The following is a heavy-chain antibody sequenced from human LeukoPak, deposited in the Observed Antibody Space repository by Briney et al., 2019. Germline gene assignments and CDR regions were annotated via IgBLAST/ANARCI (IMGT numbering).Heavy chain of an antibody. CDR1: GGSISSGNW. D-gene: IGHD6-19*01. CDR2: IYHSGST. Sequence: SETLSLTCAVSGGSISSGNWWSWVRQPPGKGLEWIGEIYHSGSTNYNPSLKSRVTISIDTSKNQFSLKLNSLTAADTAVYYCARGVVAVAVRVFDYWGQGTLVTVSS. J-gene: IGHJ4*02. CDR3: ARGVVAVAVRVFDY. V-gene: IGHV4-4*02.